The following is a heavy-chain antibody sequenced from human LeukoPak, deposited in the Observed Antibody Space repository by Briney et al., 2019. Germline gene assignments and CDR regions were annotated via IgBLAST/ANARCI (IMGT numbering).Heavy chain of an antibody. V-gene: IGHV1-69*13. J-gene: IGHJ5*02. CDR3: ASLRNYARFDP. CDR2: IIPIFGTA. D-gene: IGHD1-14*01. CDR1: GGTFSSYA. Sequence: SVKVSCKASGGTFSSYAISWVRQAPGHGLEWMGGIIPIFGTANYAQKFQGRVTITADESTSTAYMELSSLRSEDTAVYYCASLRNYARFDPWGQGTLVTVSS.